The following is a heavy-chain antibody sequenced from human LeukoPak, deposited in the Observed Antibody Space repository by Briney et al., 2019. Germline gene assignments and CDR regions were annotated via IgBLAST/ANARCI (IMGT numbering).Heavy chain of an antibody. CDR3: ARDGQTYYYDSSGYQPNDY. V-gene: IGHV3-20*04. CDR1: GFTLDDYG. Sequence: PGGSLRLSCAASGFTLDDYGMSWVRQAPGKGLEWVSGINWNGGSTGYADSVKGRFTISRDNAKNSLYLQMNSLRAEDTALYYCARDGQTYYYDSSGYQPNDYWGQGTLVTVSS. D-gene: IGHD3-22*01. CDR2: INWNGGST. J-gene: IGHJ4*02.